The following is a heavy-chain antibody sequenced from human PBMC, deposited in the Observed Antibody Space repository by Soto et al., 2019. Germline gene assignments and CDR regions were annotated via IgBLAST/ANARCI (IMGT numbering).Heavy chain of an antibody. CDR3: ARGGVSTRTFDY. Sequence: PGESLKISCKGSGYNFAGYWIAWVRQMPGKGLQLMGIIYSSDSDTRYRPSFQGQVTISSDKSISFAYLRWSSLRASDTAMYYCARGGVSTRTFDYWGQGTPVTVSS. CDR1: GYNFAGYW. J-gene: IGHJ4*02. D-gene: IGHD3-3*01. CDR2: IYSSDSDT. V-gene: IGHV5-51*01.